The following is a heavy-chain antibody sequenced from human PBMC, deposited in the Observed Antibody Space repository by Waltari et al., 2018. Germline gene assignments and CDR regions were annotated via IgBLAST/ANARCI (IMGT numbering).Heavy chain of an antibody. D-gene: IGHD6-6*01. CDR2: IYYSGST. CDR3: ARHQYIAARLRWFDP. CDR1: GGSLRSYY. Sequence: QVQLQESGPGLVKPSETLSLTCTVSGGSLRSYYWSWIRQPPGKGLEWIGYIYYSGSTNYNPSLKSRVTISVDTSKNQFSLKLSSVTAADTAVYYCARHQYIAARLRWFDPWGQGTLVTVSS. V-gene: IGHV4-59*08. J-gene: IGHJ5*02.